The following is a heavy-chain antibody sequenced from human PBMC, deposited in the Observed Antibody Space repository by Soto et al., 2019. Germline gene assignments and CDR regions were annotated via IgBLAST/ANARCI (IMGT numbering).Heavy chain of an antibody. V-gene: IGHV3-66*01. CDR3: ARDSSMQYADSSGYSLDS. J-gene: IGHJ4*02. CDR2: IYRGGST. Sequence: EVPLLESGGGLVQPGGSLRLSCASSGFTVSSNYMTWVRQAPGKGLEWVSVIYRGGSTYYADSVKGRFTISRDRSKNTLYLQMDSLRGDDTAVYYCARDSSMQYADSSGYSLDSWGQGTLVTVSS. CDR1: GFTVSSNY. D-gene: IGHD3-22*01.